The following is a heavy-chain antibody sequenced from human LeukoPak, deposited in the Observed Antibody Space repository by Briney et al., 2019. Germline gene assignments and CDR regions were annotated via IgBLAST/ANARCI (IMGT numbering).Heavy chain of an antibody. Sequence: GGSLRLSCAASGFTFSSYAMSWVRQAPGKGLEWVSVISGSGGSTYYADSVKGRFTISRDNSKNTLYLQMNSLRAEDTAVYYCAKDWAVVVVAARYFDYWGQGTLVTVSS. D-gene: IGHD2-15*01. CDR3: AKDWAVVVVAARYFDY. V-gene: IGHV3-23*01. CDR1: GFTFSSYA. J-gene: IGHJ4*02. CDR2: ISGSGGST.